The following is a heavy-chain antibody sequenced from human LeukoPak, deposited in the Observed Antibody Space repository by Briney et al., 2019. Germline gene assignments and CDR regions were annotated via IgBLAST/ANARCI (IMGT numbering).Heavy chain of an antibody. V-gene: IGHV7-4-1*02. CDR2: TNTNTGNP. D-gene: IGHD2-21*02. J-gene: IGHJ6*03. Sequence: ASVKVSCNASGYTFPSYAMNWVRQAPGQGLEWMGWTNTNTGNPTYAQGFTGRFVFPLDTSVSTAYLPISSLKAEDTAVYYCARWAPLAYCGGDCYNYYYYYMDVWGKGTTVTVSS. CDR1: GYTFPSYA. CDR3: ARWAPLAYCGGDCYNYYYYYMDV.